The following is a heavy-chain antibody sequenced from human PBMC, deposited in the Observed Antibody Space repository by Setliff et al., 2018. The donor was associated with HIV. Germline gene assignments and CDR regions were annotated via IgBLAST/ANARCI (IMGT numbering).Heavy chain of an antibody. V-gene: IGHV4-34*01. Sequence: SETLSLTCAVHGGSFSDYYWTWIRQPPGRGLEWIGEIKHSGSTNYNPSLKSRVTISVDTAKNQFSLNLTSVTAADTAVYYCARGGFKWSGSYADYWGQGTLVTVSS. J-gene: IGHJ4*02. CDR3: ARGGFKWSGSYADY. CDR1: GGSFSDYY. D-gene: IGHD1-26*01. CDR2: IKHSGST.